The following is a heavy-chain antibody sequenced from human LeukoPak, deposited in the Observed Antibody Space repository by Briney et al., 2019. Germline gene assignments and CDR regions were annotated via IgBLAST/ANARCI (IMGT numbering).Heavy chain of an antibody. D-gene: IGHD6-13*01. J-gene: IGHJ3*02. Sequence: ASVRASCKASGYTFASYGVSWLRQAPGQGLEWLGWISAYSTNTLYAQSLQGRVTMTANTLTKTAYMDLRSLRSDDTAVYYCARRGGKSSSWYEPGAFDIRGQGTMVTVSS. V-gene: IGHV1-18*01. CDR1: GYTFASYG. CDR3: ARRGGKSSSWYEPGAFDI. CDR2: ISAYSTNT.